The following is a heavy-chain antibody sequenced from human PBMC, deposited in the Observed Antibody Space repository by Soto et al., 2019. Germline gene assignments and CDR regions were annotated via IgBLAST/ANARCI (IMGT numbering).Heavy chain of an antibody. J-gene: IGHJ3*02. Sequence: QVQLVQSGAEVKKPGSSVKVSCEASGGTFSSYAISWVRQAPGQGLEWMGGIIPIFGTANYAQKFQGRVTITADESTSTAYMELSSLRSEDTAVYYCASGGYYDSSGYYFDAFDIWGQGTMVTVSS. D-gene: IGHD3-22*01. CDR3: ASGGYYDSSGYYFDAFDI. CDR2: IIPIFGTA. V-gene: IGHV1-69*01. CDR1: GGTFSSYA.